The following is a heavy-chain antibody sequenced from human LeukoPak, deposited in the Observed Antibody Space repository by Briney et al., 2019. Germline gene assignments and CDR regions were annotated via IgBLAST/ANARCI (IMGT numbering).Heavy chain of an antibody. CDR2: IYHTGST. D-gene: IGHD6-25*01. CDR3: GVSSGWGAFDV. J-gene: IGHJ3*01. CDR1: GGSISSSNW. Sequence: SGTLSLTCAVSGGSISSSNWWSWVRQPPGKGLEWVGEIYHTGSTYYNPSLKSRVTKSVDTSKNQFSLNLYSVTAADTAVYYCGVSSGWGAFDVWGRGTVTVSS. V-gene: IGHV4-4*02.